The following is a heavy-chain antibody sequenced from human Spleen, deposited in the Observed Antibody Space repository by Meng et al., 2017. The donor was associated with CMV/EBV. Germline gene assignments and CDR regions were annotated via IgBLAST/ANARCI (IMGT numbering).Heavy chain of an antibody. CDR1: GGTLNIYA. CDR2: ISPTPGIT. CDR3: ARAHVGRQVSYQYYGMDV. J-gene: IGHJ6*02. Sequence: SVKVSCKASGGTLNIYAFSWVRQAPGQGLEWLGGISPTPGITNYAQKFQDRVTITADKSTKTIYMELSSLRSEDMAVYYCARAHVGRQVSYQYYGMDVWGQGTTVTVSS. D-gene: IGHD3-10*01. V-gene: IGHV1-69*10.